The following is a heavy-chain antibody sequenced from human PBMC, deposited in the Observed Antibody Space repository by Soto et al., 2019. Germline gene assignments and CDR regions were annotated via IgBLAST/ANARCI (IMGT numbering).Heavy chain of an antibody. Sequence: EVQLLESGGGLVQPGGSLRLSCAASGFTFSSYAMSWVRQAPGKGLEWVSAISGSGGSTYYADSVKGRFTISRDNSKNTLYMQMNSLRAEDTAVYYCAKEASVVAAPKVTAPYYFDYWGQGTLVTVSS. D-gene: IGHD2-15*01. CDR2: ISGSGGST. CDR1: GFTFSSYA. CDR3: AKEASVVAAPKVTAPYYFDY. V-gene: IGHV3-23*01. J-gene: IGHJ4*02.